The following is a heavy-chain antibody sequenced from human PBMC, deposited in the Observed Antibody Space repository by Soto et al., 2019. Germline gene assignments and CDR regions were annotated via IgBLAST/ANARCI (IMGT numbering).Heavy chain of an antibody. J-gene: IGHJ4*02. V-gene: IGHV3-9*01. D-gene: IGHD6-19*01. Sequence: GGSLRLSCAASGFSFDDYAMHWVRQAPGKGLEWVSGITWNGDKIDYADSVKGRFTISRDNAKNSLYLQMNSLRAEDTALYLCAKDIVIRQWLVRGAFDYWGQGTLVTVSS. CDR1: GFSFDDYA. CDR3: AKDIVIRQWLVRGAFDY. CDR2: ITWNGDKI.